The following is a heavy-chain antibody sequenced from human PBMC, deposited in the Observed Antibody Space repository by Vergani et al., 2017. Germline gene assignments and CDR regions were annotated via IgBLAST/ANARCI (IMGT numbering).Heavy chain of an antibody. D-gene: IGHD3-9*01. J-gene: IGHJ6*02. CDR3: VKEISYDDTLTAYYGMDV. V-gene: IGHV3-74*01. Sequence: EVQLVESGGGLVQPGGSLRLSCAASGFTFSRHWMHWVRQAPGKGLVWVSRVNPEGTNTPYADSVKGRFTISRDNSKNTLYLQMSSLRAEDTAVYFCVKEISYDDTLTAYYGMDVWGQGTTVTVSS. CDR1: GFTFSRHW. CDR2: VNPEGTNT.